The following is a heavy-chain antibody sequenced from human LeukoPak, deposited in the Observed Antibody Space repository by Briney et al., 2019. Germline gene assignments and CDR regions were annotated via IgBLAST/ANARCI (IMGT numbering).Heavy chain of an antibody. CDR1: GGSFSGYY. J-gene: IGHJ4*02. CDR2: IDHSGST. Sequence: PSETLSLTCAVYGGSFSGYYWSWIRQPPGKGLEWIGEIDHSGSTNYNPSLKSRVTISVDTSKNRFSLKLSSVTAADTAVYYCASGRSYGSGSYGYWGQGTLVTVSS. V-gene: IGHV4-34*01. CDR3: ASGRSYGSGSYGY. D-gene: IGHD3-10*01.